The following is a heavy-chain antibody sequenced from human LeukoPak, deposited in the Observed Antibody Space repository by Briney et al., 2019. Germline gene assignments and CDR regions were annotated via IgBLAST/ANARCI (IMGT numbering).Heavy chain of an antibody. J-gene: IGHJ4*02. CDR2: ISSSSSYI. V-gene: IGHV3-21*01. CDR3: ARAEYYYDSSGYFLDY. Sequence: PGGSLRLSCAASGFTFSSYSMNWVRQAPGKGLEWVSSISSSSSYIYYADSVKGRFTISRDNAKNSLYLQMNSLRAEDTAVYYCARAEYYYDSSGYFLDYWGQGTLVTVSS. CDR1: GFTFSSYS. D-gene: IGHD3-22*01.